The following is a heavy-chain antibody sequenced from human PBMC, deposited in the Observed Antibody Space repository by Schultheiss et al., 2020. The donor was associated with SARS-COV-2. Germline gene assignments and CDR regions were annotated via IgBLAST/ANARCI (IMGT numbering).Heavy chain of an antibody. CDR3: ARWVVRQWLVPDDY. CDR2: IYYSGST. Sequence: SETLSLTCAVSGGSISSSNWLSWVRQPPGKGLEWIGYIYYSGSTYYNPSLKSRVTISVDTSKNQFSLKLSSVTAADTAVYYCARWVVRQWLVPDDYWGQGTLVTVSS. J-gene: IGHJ4*02. D-gene: IGHD6-19*01. CDR1: GGSISSSNW. V-gene: IGHV4-4*02.